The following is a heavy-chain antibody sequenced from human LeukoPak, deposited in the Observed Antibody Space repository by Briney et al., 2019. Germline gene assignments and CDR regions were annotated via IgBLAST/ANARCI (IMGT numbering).Heavy chain of an antibody. CDR2: IYSGGTT. CDR1: GFTVSSNY. J-gene: IGHJ4*02. D-gene: IGHD4-17*01. CDR3: ARVLWNGDYPRFDF. Sequence: PWGSLRLSCAASGFTVSSNYMNWVRQAPGQGLEWVSIIYSGGTTYYADSVKGRFTISRDNSKNTLYLQMNSLRAEDTAVYYCARVLWNGDYPRFDFWGQGTLVTVSS. V-gene: IGHV3-53*01.